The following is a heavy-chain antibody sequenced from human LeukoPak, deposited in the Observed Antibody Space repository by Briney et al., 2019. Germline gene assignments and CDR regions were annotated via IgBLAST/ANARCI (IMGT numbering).Heavy chain of an antibody. CDR2: ISSSGRNI. Sequence: GGSLRLSCAASGFTFSNYEFNWVRQAPGKGLEWVSYISSSGRNIYYADSVKGRFTISRDNAKNSLYPQMNSLRAEDTAVYYCARDLVQLWSKDYWGQGTLVTVSS. CDR1: GFTFSNYE. J-gene: IGHJ4*02. D-gene: IGHD5-18*01. CDR3: ARDLVQLWSKDY. V-gene: IGHV3-48*03.